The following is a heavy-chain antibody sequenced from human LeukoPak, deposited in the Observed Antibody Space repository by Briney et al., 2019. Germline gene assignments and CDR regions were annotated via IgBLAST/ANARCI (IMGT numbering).Heavy chain of an antibody. CDR2: IIPIFGTA. CDR3: AGVHSSSWYTAFDY. CDR1: GGTFSSYA. Sequence: ASVKVSCKASGGTFSSYAISWVRQAPGQGLEGMGGIIPIFGTANYAQKFQGRVTITTDESTSTAYMELSSLRAEDTAVYYCAGVHSSSWYTAFDYWGQGTLVTVSS. D-gene: IGHD6-13*01. V-gene: IGHV1-69*05. J-gene: IGHJ4*02.